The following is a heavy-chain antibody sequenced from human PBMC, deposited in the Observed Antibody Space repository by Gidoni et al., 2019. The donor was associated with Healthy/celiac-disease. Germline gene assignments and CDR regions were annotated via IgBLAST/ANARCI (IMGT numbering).Heavy chain of an antibody. CDR2: IYYSGST. D-gene: IGHD1-26*01. CDR3: ARHIVGALDY. Sequence: QVHLQASGPGLVQPSEPLSLPCTVSGGSISSYYWSWIRQPPGKGLEWIGYIYYSGSTNYNPSFKSRVTISVDTSKNQCSLKLSSVTAADTAVYYCARHIVGALDYWGQGTLVTVSS. CDR1: GGSISSYY. V-gene: IGHV4-59*08. J-gene: IGHJ4*02.